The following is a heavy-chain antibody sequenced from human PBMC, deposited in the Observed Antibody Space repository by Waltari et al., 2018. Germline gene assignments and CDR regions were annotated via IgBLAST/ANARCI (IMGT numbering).Heavy chain of an antibody. CDR2: IYYSGST. J-gene: IGHJ3*02. V-gene: IGHV4-39*07. CDR1: GGSISSRSYY. Sequence: QLQLQESGPGLVKPSETLSLTCTVSGGSISSRSYYWGWIRQPPGKGLEWIGSIYYSGSTYYNPSLKSRVTISVDTSKNQFSLKLSSVTAADTAVYYCARDGAVVTRDAFDIWGQGTMVTVSS. CDR3: ARDGAVVTRDAFDI. D-gene: IGHD2-15*01.